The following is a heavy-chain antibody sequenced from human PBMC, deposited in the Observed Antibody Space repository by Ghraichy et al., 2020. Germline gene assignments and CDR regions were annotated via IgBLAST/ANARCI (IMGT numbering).Heavy chain of an antibody. Sequence: GGSLRLSCTASGFTFGDYAMSWVRQAPGKGLEWIGFIRSKGYGGTTEYAAPVKGRFTISRDDSKNIAYLQMNSLRTEDTAVYYCTRNGLYSSSSAWFDPWGQGTLVTVSS. J-gene: IGHJ5*02. CDR2: IRSKGYGGTT. CDR3: TRNGLYSSSSAWFDP. D-gene: IGHD6-6*01. V-gene: IGHV3-49*04. CDR1: GFTFGDYA.